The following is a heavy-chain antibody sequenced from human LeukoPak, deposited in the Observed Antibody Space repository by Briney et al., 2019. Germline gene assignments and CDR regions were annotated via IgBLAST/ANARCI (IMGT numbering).Heavy chain of an antibody. CDR2: IYYSGST. V-gene: IGHV4-30-4*01. D-gene: IGHD5-12*01. J-gene: IGHJ4*02. Sequence: PSQTLSLTCTVSGGSISSGDYYWSWVRQPPGEGLEWIGYIYYSGSTYHNPSLKSRVTISVDMSKNQFSLKLSSVTAADTAVYYCARVGGHSGYDLDYWGQGTLVTVSS. CDR3: ARVGGHSGYDLDY. CDR1: GGSISSGDYY.